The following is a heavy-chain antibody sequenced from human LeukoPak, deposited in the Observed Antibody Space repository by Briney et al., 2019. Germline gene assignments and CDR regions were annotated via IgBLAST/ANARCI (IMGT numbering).Heavy chain of an antibody. CDR3: ARWTGGTDAFDI. J-gene: IGHJ3*02. V-gene: IGHV3-66*02. CDR1: GFTVSSNY. Sequence: GGSLRLSCAASGFTVSSNYMSWVRQAPGKGLEWVSVIYSGGSTYYADSVKGRFTISRDNSKNTPYLQMNSLRAEDTAVYYCARWTGGTDAFDIWGQGTMVTVSS. D-gene: IGHD2-15*01. CDR2: IYSGGST.